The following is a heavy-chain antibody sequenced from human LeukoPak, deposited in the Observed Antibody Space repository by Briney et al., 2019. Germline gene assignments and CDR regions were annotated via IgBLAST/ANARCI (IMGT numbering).Heavy chain of an antibody. Sequence: GGSLRLSCAASGFTFSNYAMHWVRQAPGKGLERVTVIGYDGGNIHYADSVKGRFTISRDNSKNTLYLQMNSLRAEDTAVYYCARGPSPGYYGMDVWGQGTTVTVSS. CDR1: GFTFSNYA. V-gene: IGHV3-30-3*01. J-gene: IGHJ6*02. CDR3: ARGPSPGYYGMDV. CDR2: IGYDGGNI. D-gene: IGHD3-10*01.